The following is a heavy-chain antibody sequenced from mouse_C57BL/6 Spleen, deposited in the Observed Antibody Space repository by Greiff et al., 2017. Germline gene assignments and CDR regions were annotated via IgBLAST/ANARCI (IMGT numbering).Heavy chain of an antibody. J-gene: IGHJ2*01. CDR1: GYTFTDYE. CDR3: TRRATVVDFDY. CDR2: IDPETGGT. D-gene: IGHD1-1*01. Sequence: QVQLKESGAELVRPGASVTLSCKASGYTFTDYEMHWVKQTPVHGLEWIGAIDPETGGTAYNQKFKGKAILTADKSSSTAYMELRSLTSEDSAVYYCTRRATVVDFDYWGQVTTLTVSS. V-gene: IGHV1-15*01.